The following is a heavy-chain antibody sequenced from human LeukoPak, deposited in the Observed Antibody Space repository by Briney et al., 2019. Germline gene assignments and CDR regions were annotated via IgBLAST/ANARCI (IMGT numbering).Heavy chain of an antibody. Sequence: GGSLRLSGTGSEFTFSGYSMNWIRQAPGKGLEWVSSFGTRSTSIYHAGSVKGRFAISRDNAKNSLYLQMNSLRAEDTALYYCAREVSEGFDFWGQGTLVTVSS. V-gene: IGHV3-21*01. CDR1: EFTFSGYS. J-gene: IGHJ4*02. CDR2: FGTRSTSI. D-gene: IGHD3-22*01. CDR3: AREVSEGFDF.